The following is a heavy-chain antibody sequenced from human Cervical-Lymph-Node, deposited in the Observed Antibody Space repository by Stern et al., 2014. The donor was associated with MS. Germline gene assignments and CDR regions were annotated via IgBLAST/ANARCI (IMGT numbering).Heavy chain of an antibody. V-gene: IGHV1-69*19. CDR2: IIPIFGTA. D-gene: IGHD3-16*01. CDR3: SRDQRVITFGPRWFDP. J-gene: IGHJ5*02. CDR1: GGTFSSYA. Sequence: VQLVESGPEVKKPGSSVKVSCKASGGTFSSYAISWVRQAPGQGLEWMGGIIPIFGTANYAQKFQGRVTITADESTSTAYMELSSLRSEDTAVYYCSRDQRVITFGPRWFDPWGQGTLVTVSS.